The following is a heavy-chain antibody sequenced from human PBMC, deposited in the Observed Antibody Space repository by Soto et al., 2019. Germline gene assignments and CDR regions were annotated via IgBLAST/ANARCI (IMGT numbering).Heavy chain of an antibody. V-gene: IGHV3-72*01. D-gene: IGHD3-16*01. CDR2: TKDKANSYTT. CDR1: GFTFSDRY. Sequence: LRLSCAASGFTFSDRYMDWVRQAPGKGLEWVGRTKDKANSYTTEYAASVKGRFTISRDDSRNSVYLQMNSLKTDDTAVYYCTIEGAYPGPDFDYWGQGTLVTVSS. J-gene: IGHJ4*02. CDR3: TIEGAYPGPDFDY.